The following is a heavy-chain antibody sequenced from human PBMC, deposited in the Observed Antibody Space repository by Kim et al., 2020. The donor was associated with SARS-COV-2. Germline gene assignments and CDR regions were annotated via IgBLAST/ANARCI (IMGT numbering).Heavy chain of an antibody. Sequence: GGSLRLSCAASGFTFSSYAMHLVRQAPGKGLEWVAVISYDGSNKYYADSVKGRFTISRDNSKNTLYLQMNSLRAEDTAVYYCARDGPRSGITMIVVVIAYYFDSWGQGTLGTVSS. D-gene: IGHD3-22*01. CDR3: ARDGPRSGITMIVVVIAYYFDS. CDR2: ISYDGSNK. J-gene: IGHJ4*02. V-gene: IGHV3-30*04. CDR1: GFTFSSYA.